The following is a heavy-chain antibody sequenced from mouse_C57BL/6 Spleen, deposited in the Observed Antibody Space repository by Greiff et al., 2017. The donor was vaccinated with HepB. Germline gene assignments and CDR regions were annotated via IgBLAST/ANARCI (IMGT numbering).Heavy chain of an antibody. J-gene: IGHJ4*01. CDR1: GFTFSSYT. CDR3: ATYYGNPYAMDY. D-gene: IGHD2-10*01. V-gene: IGHV5-9*01. CDR2: ISGGGGNT. Sequence: EVQGVESGGGLVKPGGSLKLSCAASGFTFSSYTMSWVRQTPEKRLEWVATISGGGGNTYYPDSVKGRFTISRDNAKNTLYLQMSSLRSEDTALYYCATYYGNPYAMDYWGQGTSVTVSS.